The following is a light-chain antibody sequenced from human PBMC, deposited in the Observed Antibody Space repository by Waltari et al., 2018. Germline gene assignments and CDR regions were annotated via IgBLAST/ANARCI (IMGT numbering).Light chain of an antibody. J-gene: IGLJ3*02. Sequence: QSVLTQPPSASGTPGQTVTISCSGGTSNIGSNYVNWYQQFPGTAPKLLFYRTNHRHSGVPGQFCGSNYGTTGFLAISGLRSEDEANYYCASWDFSLKVWVFGGGTRLTVL. CDR2: RTN. CDR1: TSNIGSNY. V-gene: IGLV1-47*01. CDR3: ASWDFSLKVWV.